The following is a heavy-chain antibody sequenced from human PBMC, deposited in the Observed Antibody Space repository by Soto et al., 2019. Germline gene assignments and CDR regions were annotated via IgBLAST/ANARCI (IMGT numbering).Heavy chain of an antibody. D-gene: IGHD3-9*01. J-gene: IGHJ4*02. CDR1: GGSMSNYY. CDR3: ARELPSIYEILTGHLDH. CDR2: IYTTGST. V-gene: IGHV4-4*07. Sequence: SETLSLTCTVSGGSMSNYYWSWIRQPAGKGLEWIGRIYTTGSTHYNPSLKSRVTLSIDMSKNQFSLKLNSVTAADTAVYYCARELPSIYEILTGHLDHWGQGTLVPSPQ.